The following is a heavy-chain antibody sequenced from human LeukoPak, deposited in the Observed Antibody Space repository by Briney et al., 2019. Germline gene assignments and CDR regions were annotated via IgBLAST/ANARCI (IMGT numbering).Heavy chain of an antibody. V-gene: IGHV3-53*01. CDR2: IFGGDETT. CDR1: GFTVSSNY. D-gene: IGHD4-23*01. J-gene: IGHJ4*02. CDR3: AKDRATVVTPNFDS. Sequence: GGSLRLSCAASGFTVSSNYMSWVRQAPGKGLEWVSVIFGGDETTYYADSVKGRFTISRDNSKNTLYLRMHSLRADDTAVYYCAKDRATVVTPNFDSWGQGTLVTVSS.